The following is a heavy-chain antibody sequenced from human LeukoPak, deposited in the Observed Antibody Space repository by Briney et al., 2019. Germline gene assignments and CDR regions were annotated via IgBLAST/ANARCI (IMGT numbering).Heavy chain of an antibody. Sequence: GESLKISCKGSGYSFTSYWIGWVRQMPGKGLEWMGIIYPGDSDTRYSPSFQGQVTISADESISTAYLQWSSLKASDTAMYYCARLAGYNSGQQYFDYWGQGTLVTVSS. D-gene: IGHD5-18*01. CDR1: GYSFTSYW. CDR3: ARLAGYNSGQQYFDY. V-gene: IGHV5-51*01. J-gene: IGHJ4*02. CDR2: IYPGDSDT.